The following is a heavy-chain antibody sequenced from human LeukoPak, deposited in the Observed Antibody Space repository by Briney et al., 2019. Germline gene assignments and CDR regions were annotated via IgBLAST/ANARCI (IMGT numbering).Heavy chain of an antibody. D-gene: IGHD6-19*01. V-gene: IGHV3-53*01. CDR3: VKDMSSGWSWPPSSPHPGFDY. CDR1: GFTVSSNY. Sequence: GGSLRLSCAASGFTVSSNYMSWVRQAPGKGLEWVSVIYSGGSTYYADSVKGRFTISRDNSKNTLYLQVNSLRAEDTAVYYCVKDMSSGWSWPPSSPHPGFDYWGQGTLVTVSS. CDR2: IYSGGST. J-gene: IGHJ4*02.